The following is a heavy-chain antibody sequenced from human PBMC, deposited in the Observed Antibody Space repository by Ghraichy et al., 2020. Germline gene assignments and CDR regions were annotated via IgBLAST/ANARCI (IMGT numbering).Heavy chain of an antibody. CDR1: GFSFRDSW. J-gene: IGHJ4*02. D-gene: IGHD5-12*01. CDR3: ARDPKRVALDY. V-gene: IGHV3-7*03. Sequence: GGSLRLSCKASGFSFRDSWMSWVRQAPEKGLEWVANINNDGKEKYYVDSLKGRFTISRDNGKNSLFLQISSLRVEDTAVYYCARDPKRVALDYWGQGTLVAVSS. CDR2: INNDGKEK.